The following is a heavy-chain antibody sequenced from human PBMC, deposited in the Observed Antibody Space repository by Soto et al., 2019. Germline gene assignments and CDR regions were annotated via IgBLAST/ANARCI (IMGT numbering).Heavy chain of an antibody. CDR1: GGSISSSSYY. CDR2: IYYSGST. J-gene: IGHJ3*02. Sequence: SETLSLTCTVSGGSISSSSYYWGWIRQPPGKGLEWIGSIYYSGSTYYNPSLKSRVTISVDTSKNHFSRKLSSVTAADTAVYYCARHLVAATLRWDDAFDIWGQGTMVTVSS. CDR3: ARHLVAATLRWDDAFDI. D-gene: IGHD2-15*01. V-gene: IGHV4-39*01.